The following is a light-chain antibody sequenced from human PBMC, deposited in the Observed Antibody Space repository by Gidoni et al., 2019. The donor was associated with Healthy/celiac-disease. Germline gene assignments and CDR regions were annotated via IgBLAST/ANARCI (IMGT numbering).Light chain of an antibody. V-gene: IGLV3-1*01. CDR2: QDS. CDR1: KLGDKY. CDR3: QAWDSSTDVV. J-gene: IGLJ2*01. Sequence: SNDLTTPPSVSVAPGQTARIPCSGDKLGDKYACWYQQKPGQSPVLVIYQDSKRPSGIPERFSGSNSGNTATLTISGTQAMDEADYYCQAWDSSTDVVFGGGTKLTVL.